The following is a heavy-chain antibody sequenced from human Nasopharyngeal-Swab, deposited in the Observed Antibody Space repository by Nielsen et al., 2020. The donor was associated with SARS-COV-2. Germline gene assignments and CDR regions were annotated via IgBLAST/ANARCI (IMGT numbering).Heavy chain of an antibody. CDR1: GFTFSSYW. V-gene: IGHV3-7*01. Sequence: GESLKISCEASGFTFSSYWMTWVRQAPGMGPEWLANIHQDGSETHFVHSLKGRFSISRDNAKNSLYLQMNSLRAEDTAVYYCARVAYSTSWSGYGLDVWGQGTTVTVSS. CDR3: ARVAYSTSWSGYGLDV. D-gene: IGHD2-2*01. J-gene: IGHJ6*02. CDR2: IHQDGSET.